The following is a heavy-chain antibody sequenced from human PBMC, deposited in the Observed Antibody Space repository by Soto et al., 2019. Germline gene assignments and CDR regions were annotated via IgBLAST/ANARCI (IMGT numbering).Heavy chain of an antibody. CDR3: ARGAMITFGGVIDPYFDY. D-gene: IGHD3-16*02. V-gene: IGHV4-59*01. J-gene: IGHJ4*02. CDR1: GGSISSYY. CDR2: IYYSGST. Sequence: QVQLQESGPGLVKPSETLSLTCTVSGGSISSYYWSWIRQPPGKGLEWIGYIYYSGSTNYNPSLKSRVTISVDTSKNQFSLKLSSVTAADTAVYYCARGAMITFGGVIDPYFDYWGQGTLVTVSS.